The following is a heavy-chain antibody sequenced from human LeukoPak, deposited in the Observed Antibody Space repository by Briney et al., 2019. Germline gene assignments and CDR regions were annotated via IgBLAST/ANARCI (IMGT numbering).Heavy chain of an antibody. CDR3: ARGGASRHFDY. CDR1: GASISNNNYY. J-gene: IGHJ4*02. V-gene: IGHV4-39*07. CDR2: IYYSGST. Sequence: SETLSLTCTVSGASISNNNYYWGWIRQPPGKGLEWIGNIYYSGSTYYNPSLKSRVTISVDKSKNQFSLKLSSVTAADTAVYYCARGGASRHFDYWGQGTLVTVSS.